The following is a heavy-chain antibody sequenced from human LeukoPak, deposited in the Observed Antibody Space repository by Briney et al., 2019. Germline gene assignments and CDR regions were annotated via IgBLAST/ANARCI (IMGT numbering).Heavy chain of an antibody. CDR3: ARSVPYYDFWSGYSESDAFDI. CDR1: GYTFTGYY. CDR2: INPNSGGT. J-gene: IGHJ3*02. Sequence: ASVKVSCKASGYTFTGYYMHWVRQAPGQGLEWVGWINPNSGGTNYAQKFQGRVTMTRDTSISTAYMELSRLRSDDTAVYYCARSVPYYDFWSGYSESDAFDIWGQGTMVTVSS. V-gene: IGHV1-2*02. D-gene: IGHD3-3*01.